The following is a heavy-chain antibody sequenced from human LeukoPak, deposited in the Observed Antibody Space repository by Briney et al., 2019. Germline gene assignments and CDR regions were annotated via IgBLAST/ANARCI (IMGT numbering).Heavy chain of an antibody. CDR3: ARKDGDY. V-gene: IGHV4-4*07. J-gene: IGHJ4*02. CDR1: GASISGFH. CDR2: IYGSGST. Sequence: SETLSLTCTVSGASISGFHWTWFRQPAGKGLELIGLIYGSGSTLFNPSLKSRVAMSVDVTNTQLSLRLTSVTAADTAMYYCARKDGDYWGRGTLVTVSS.